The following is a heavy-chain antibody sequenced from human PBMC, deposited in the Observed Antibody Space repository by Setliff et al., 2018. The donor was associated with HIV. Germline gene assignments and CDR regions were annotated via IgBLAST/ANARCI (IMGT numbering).Heavy chain of an antibody. CDR2: IYPGDSDT. CDR3: ARHLDSSGYLGFDAFDI. Sequence: GESLKISCKGSGYSFTSYWIGWVRQMPGKGLEWMGIIYPGDSDTRYSPSFQGQVTISADKSISTAYLQWSSLKASDTAMYYCARHLDSSGYLGFDAFDIWGQGTTVTVSS. J-gene: IGHJ3*02. CDR1: GYSFTSYW. D-gene: IGHD3-22*01. V-gene: IGHV5-51*01.